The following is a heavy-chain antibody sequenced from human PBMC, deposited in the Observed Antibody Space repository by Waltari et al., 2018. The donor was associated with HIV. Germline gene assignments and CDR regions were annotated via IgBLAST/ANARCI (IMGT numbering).Heavy chain of an antibody. CDR2: IYTSGST. D-gene: IGHD3-3*01. Sequence: QVQLQESGPGLVKPSQTLSPTCPVSGGPLSSGSYYWSLNRQPAGKGLEWIGRIYTSGSTNYNPSLKSRVTISVDTSKNQFSLKLSSVTAADTAVYYCAGQYYDFWSAPEDYWGQGTLVTVSS. CDR3: AGQYYDFWSAPEDY. V-gene: IGHV4-61*02. CDR1: GGPLSSGSYY. J-gene: IGHJ4*02.